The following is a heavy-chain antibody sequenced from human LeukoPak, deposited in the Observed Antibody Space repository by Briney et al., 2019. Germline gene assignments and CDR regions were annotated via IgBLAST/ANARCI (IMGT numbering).Heavy chain of an antibody. CDR1: GFTFSSYA. D-gene: IGHD6-13*01. Sequence: GRSLRLSCVVSGFTFSSYAMHWVRQAPGKGLEWVAVISYDGNNKYYADSVKGRFTISRGNSNNTPYLQMNSLRAEDTAVYYCARVVSSWYFDYWGQGTLVTVSS. CDR3: ARVVSSWYFDY. V-gene: IGHV3-30-3*01. CDR2: ISYDGNNK. J-gene: IGHJ4*02.